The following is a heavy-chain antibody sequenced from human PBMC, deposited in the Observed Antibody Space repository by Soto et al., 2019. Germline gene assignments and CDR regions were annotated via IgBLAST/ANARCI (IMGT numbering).Heavy chain of an antibody. J-gene: IGHJ4*02. Sequence: ASVKVSCKASGYTFTNYGISWVRQAPGQGLEWMGWISAYNGNTNYAQKLQGRVTMTTDTSTSTAYMELRSLRSDDTAVYYCARDDGVYDYGDYFDYWGQGTLVTVSS. CDR1: GYTFTNYG. CDR2: ISAYNGNT. CDR3: ARDDGVYDYGDYFDY. D-gene: IGHD4-17*01. V-gene: IGHV1-18*01.